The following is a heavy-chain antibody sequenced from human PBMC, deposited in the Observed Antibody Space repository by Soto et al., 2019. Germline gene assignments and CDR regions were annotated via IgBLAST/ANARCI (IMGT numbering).Heavy chain of an antibody. D-gene: IGHD2-21*01. J-gene: IGHJ6*02. Sequence: ASVKVSCKASGGTFTSYYMHWVRQAPGQGLEWMGRINPNNGATLYAQEFQGRLILTTDTSTSTVYMDLNSVKSEDSAVYYCASRVLCDMDVWGQGTTVTVSS. CDR2: INPNNGAT. CDR1: GGTFTSYY. V-gene: IGHV1-46*01. CDR3: ASRVLCDMDV.